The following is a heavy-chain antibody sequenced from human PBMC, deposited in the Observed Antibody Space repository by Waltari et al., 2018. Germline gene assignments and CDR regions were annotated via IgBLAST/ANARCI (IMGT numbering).Heavy chain of an antibody. CDR3: ARDSPGIAAAGHY. V-gene: IGHV4-61*02. D-gene: IGHD6-13*01. CDR1: GGTISSGSYY. Sequence: QVQLQESGPGLVKPSQTLSLTCTVSGGTISSGSYYWSWIRPPAGKGLEWIGRFYTSGSTYYNPSLKSRVTISVDTSKNQFSLKLSSVTAADTAVYYCARDSPGIAAAGHYWGQGTLVTVSS. CDR2: FYTSGST. J-gene: IGHJ4*02.